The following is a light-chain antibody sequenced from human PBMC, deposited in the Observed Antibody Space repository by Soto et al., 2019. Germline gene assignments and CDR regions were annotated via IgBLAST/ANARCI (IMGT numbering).Light chain of an antibody. Sequence: DIQMTHAPYTLSASVGDRFTITCRASQSISSYLNWYQQKPGKAPKLLIYAASSLQSGVPSRFSGSGSGTDFTLLISRLEPEDFAMYYCQQYGSSPRTFGQGTKVDIK. J-gene: IGKJ1*01. CDR3: QQYGSSPRT. V-gene: IGKV1-39*01. CDR2: AAS. CDR1: QSISSY.